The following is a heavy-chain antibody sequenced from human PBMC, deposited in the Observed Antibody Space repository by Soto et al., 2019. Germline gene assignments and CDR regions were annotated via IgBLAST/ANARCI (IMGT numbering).Heavy chain of an antibody. V-gene: IGHV4-59*01. CDR3: ARAHDYGAFSWFDP. J-gene: IGHJ5*02. CDR2: IYYSGSI. CDR1: GGSISSYY. D-gene: IGHD4-17*01. Sequence: SQTLSLTCTVCGGSISSYYWSWLRQPPGKGLEWIGYIYYSGSINYNPSLKSRVTISVDTSKNQFSLKLSSVTAADTAVYYCARAHDYGAFSWFDPWGQGTLVTVSS.